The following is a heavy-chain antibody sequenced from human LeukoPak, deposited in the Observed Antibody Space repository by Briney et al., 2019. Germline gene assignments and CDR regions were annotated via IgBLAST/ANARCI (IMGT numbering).Heavy chain of an antibody. J-gene: IGHJ5*02. V-gene: IGHV3-30*18. CDR1: GFTFSSYG. CDR3: AKDVVPAAMDGWFDP. Sequence: GGSLRLSCAASGFTFSSYGMHWVRQAPGKGLEWVAVISYDGSNKYYADSVKGRFTISRDNSKNTLYLQMNSLRAEDTAVYYCAKDVVPAAMDGWFDPWGQGTLVTVSS. D-gene: IGHD2-2*01. CDR2: ISYDGSNK.